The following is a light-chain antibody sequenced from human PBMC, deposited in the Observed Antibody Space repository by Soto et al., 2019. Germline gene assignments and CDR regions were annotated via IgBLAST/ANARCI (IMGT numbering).Light chain of an antibody. CDR1: GSNIGRNY. V-gene: IGLV1-47*01. CDR3: ASWDDSLNWL. J-gene: IGLJ3*02. CDR2: LNN. Sequence: QSVLTQPPSASGAPGQRVTISCSGSGSNIGRNYVYWYQQFAGTAPKLLIYLNNQRPSGVPDRFSGSKSGTSASLAISGLRSEDEADYYCASWDDSLNWLFGGGTKVTVL.